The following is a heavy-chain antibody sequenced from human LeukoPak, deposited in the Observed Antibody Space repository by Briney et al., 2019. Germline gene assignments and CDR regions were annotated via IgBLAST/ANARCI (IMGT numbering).Heavy chain of an antibody. CDR3: AREGVRIAAAVPHYYYGMDV. CDR1: GYTFINYT. Sequence: ASVKVSCKASGYTFINYTMHWVRQAPGQRLEWMGWINAGNRNTKYSQKFQGRVTITADESTSTAYMELSSLRSEDTAVYYCAREGVRIAAAVPHYYYGMDVWGQGTTVTVSS. J-gene: IGHJ6*02. V-gene: IGHV1-3*01. CDR2: INAGNRNT. D-gene: IGHD6-13*01.